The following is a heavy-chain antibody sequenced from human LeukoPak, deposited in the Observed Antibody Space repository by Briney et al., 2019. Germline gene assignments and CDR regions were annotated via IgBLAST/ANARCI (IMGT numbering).Heavy chain of an antibody. CDR1: GFTFCSYA. J-gene: IGHJ6*02. V-gene: IGHV3-30-3*01. Sequence: GGSLRLSCAASGFTFCSYAMHWVRQAPGKGLEWVAVISYDGSNKYYADSVKGRFTISRDNSKNTLYLQMNSLRAEDTAVYYCARLDYYYGMDVWGQGTTVTVSS. CDR2: ISYDGSNK. CDR3: ARLDYYYGMDV.